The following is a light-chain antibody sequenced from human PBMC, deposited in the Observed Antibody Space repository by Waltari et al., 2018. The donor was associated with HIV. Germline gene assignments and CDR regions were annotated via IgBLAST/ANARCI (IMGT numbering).Light chain of an antibody. CDR3: ATWDDNLRGLL. J-gene: IGLJ3*02. CDR1: NSNIQYNP. Sequence: QYVLAQPPSASGTPGQRVAISCSGSNSNIQYNPINWYQQFPGAAPRLLIYANSQRPSGVPDRFSASKSGTSASLAITGLQTEDEAHYYCATWDDNLRGLLFGGGTKVTVL. CDR2: ANS. V-gene: IGLV1-44*01.